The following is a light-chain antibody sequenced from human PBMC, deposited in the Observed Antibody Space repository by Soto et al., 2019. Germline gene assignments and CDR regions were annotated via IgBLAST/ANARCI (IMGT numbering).Light chain of an antibody. Sequence: LTQPPSASGSPGQSVTISCTGTSSDVGAYDYVSWYQQHPGKAPKLLIYEVDHRPSGVPDRFSGSKSANTASLTVSGLQPEDEADYYCSSYTGTDNLLYVFGTGSQGHRP. CDR1: SSDVGAYDY. CDR2: EVD. J-gene: IGLJ1*01. CDR3: SSYTGTDNLLYV. V-gene: IGLV2-8*01.